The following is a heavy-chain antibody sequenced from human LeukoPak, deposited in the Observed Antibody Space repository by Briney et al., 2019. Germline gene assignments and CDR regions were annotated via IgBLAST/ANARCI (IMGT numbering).Heavy chain of an antibody. D-gene: IGHD2-2*01. Sequence: GESLKISCKGSGYSFTSYWIGWVRQMPGKGLELMGIIYPGDSDTRYSPSFQGQVTISADKSISTAYLQWSSLKASDTAMYYCARRPGYCSSTSCYNWFDPWGQGTLVTVSS. J-gene: IGHJ5*02. CDR3: ARRPGYCSSTSCYNWFDP. CDR2: IYPGDSDT. V-gene: IGHV5-51*01. CDR1: GYSFTSYW.